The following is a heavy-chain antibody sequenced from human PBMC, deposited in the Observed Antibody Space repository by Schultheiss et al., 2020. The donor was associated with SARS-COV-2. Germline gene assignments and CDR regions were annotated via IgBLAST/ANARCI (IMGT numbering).Heavy chain of an antibody. J-gene: IGHJ6*02. CDR2: IYYSGST. Sequence: SETLSLTCTVSRGSISGYSWSWIRQPPGKGLEWIGYIYYSGSTNYNPSLKSRVTISVDTSKNQFSLKLSSVTAADTAVYYCARDRSGGGYGTDYGMDVWGQGTTVTVSS. CDR3: ARDRSGGGYGTDYGMDV. D-gene: IGHD5-18*01. V-gene: IGHV4-59*01. CDR1: RGSISGYS.